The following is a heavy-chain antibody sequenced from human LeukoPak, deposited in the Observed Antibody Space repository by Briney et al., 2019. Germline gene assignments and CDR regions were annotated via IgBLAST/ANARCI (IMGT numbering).Heavy chain of an antibody. D-gene: IGHD6-13*01. CDR2: ISGSGNTT. Sequence: GGSLRLSCAASGFTFSSYAMSWVRQAPGKGLEWVSGISGSGNTTYYADSVKGRFTISRDNSKNTLYLQMNSLRANDTAVYYCATGAGSSWYFYYWGQGIPVTVSS. CDR1: GFTFSSYA. J-gene: IGHJ4*02. CDR3: ATGAGSSWYFYY. V-gene: IGHV3-23*01.